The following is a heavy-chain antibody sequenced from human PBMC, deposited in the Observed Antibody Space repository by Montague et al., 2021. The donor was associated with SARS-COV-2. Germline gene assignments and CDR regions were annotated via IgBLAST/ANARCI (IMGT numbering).Heavy chain of an antibody. V-gene: IGHV4-34*01. Sequence: CFKKNTSLKSRVTISVDTSKNQFSLKLSSVTAADTAVYYCERGTKRVFTYDYESSGYASDYWGQGTLVTVSS. J-gene: IGHJ4*02. D-gene: IGHD3-22*01. CDR3: ERGTKRVFTYDYESSGYASDY. CDR2: CF.